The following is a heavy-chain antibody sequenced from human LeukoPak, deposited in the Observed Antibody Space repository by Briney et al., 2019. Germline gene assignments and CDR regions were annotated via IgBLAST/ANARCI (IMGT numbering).Heavy chain of an antibody. CDR3: ARRQLLDS. CDR1: GGSISSTSYY. V-gene: IGHV4-39*01. Sequence: SQTLSLTCTVSGGSISSTSYYWGWIRQPPGKGPEWIGSISYSGSTFFNPSLKSRVTISVDTSKNQFSLKLTSVIAADTALYYCARRQLLDSWGQGTLVTVSS. D-gene: IGHD6-13*01. CDR2: ISYSGST. J-gene: IGHJ4*02.